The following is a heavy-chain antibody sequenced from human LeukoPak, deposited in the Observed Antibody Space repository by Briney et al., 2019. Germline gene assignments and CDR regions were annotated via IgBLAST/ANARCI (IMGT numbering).Heavy chain of an antibody. CDR1: GGSISSSSYY. Sequence: SETLSLTCTVSGGSISSSSYYWGGIRQPPGKGLEWIGSIHYSGSTYYNPSLKSRVTISVDTSKNQFSLKLSSVTAADTAVYCCARQRAAGTLADWGQGTLVTVSS. D-gene: IGHD6-13*01. CDR3: ARQRAAGTLAD. V-gene: IGHV4-39*01. J-gene: IGHJ4*02. CDR2: IHYSGST.